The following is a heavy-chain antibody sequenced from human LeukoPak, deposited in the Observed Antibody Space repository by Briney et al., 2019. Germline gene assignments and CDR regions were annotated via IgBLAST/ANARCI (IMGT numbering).Heavy chain of an antibody. D-gene: IGHD3-22*01. CDR1: GFTFSGYG. V-gene: IGHV3-30*02. J-gene: IGHJ4*02. CDR2: IRCDGSNK. Sequence: GGSLRLSCAASGFTFSGYGMHWVRQAPGKGLEWVAFIRCDGSNKYYADSVKGRFTISRDNSKNTLYLQMNSLRAEDTAVYYCAKAYYYDSSGPFDYWGQGTLVTVSS. CDR3: AKAYYYDSSGPFDY.